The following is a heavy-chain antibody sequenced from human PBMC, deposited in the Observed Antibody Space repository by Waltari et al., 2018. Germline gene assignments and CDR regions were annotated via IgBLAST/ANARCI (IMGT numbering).Heavy chain of an antibody. J-gene: IGHJ4*02. V-gene: IGHV4-39*01. D-gene: IGHD5-18*01. Sequence: QMQLQESGPGLVKPSETLSLTCPASGGFLSTDPYWAWVRPPPGEGLEWSGSVYYTGTTYYHPSLKSRVTIFVDTSKNQFSLNLNSVTAADTAVYYCASPPRGSSYGSYDYWGQGTLVTVSS. CDR2: VYYTGTT. CDR3: ASPPRGSSYGSYDY. CDR1: GGFLSTDPY.